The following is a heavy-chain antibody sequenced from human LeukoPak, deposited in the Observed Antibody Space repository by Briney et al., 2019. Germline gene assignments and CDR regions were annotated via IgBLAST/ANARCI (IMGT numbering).Heavy chain of an antibody. V-gene: IGHV3-74*01. CDR1: GFTFSSYW. D-gene: IGHD5-12*01. CDR3: AREYSAYAPDY. CDR2: INSEGSST. Sequence: GGSLRLSCTASGFTFSSYWMHWVRQAPGKGLVWVSRINSEGSSTSYADSVKGRFTISRDNAKNSLYLQMNSLRAEDTAIYYCAREYSAYAPDYWGQGTLVTVSS. J-gene: IGHJ4*02.